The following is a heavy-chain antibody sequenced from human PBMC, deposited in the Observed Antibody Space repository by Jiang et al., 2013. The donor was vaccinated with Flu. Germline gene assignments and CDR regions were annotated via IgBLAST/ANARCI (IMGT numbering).Heavy chain of an antibody. Sequence: GPGLVKPSETLSLTCTVSGGSVSSGSYYWSWIRQSPGKGLEWIGYIYYSGSTNYNPSLKSRVTISVDTSKNQFSLKLSSVTAADTAVYYCARDGDCSSTSCYLPGFDPWGQGTLVTVSS. CDR3: ARDGDCSSTSCYLPGFDP. J-gene: IGHJ5*02. D-gene: IGHD2-2*01. CDR1: GGSVSSGSYY. CDR2: IYYSGST. V-gene: IGHV4-61*01.